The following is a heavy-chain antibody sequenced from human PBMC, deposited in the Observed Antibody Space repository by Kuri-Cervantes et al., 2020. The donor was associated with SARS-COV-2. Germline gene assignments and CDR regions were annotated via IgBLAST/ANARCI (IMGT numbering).Heavy chain of an antibody. CDR3: ARRVVPAADFDP. V-gene: IGHV1-8*01. CDR1: GYTFTTYD. Sequence: ASVKVSCKASGYTFTTYDINWVRQAPGQGLEWMGWMNPTSGKTGYAQTFQGRVIMTRDTSISTAFMELSSLRSEDTAVYYCARRVVPAADFDPWGQGTLVTVSS. J-gene: IGHJ5*02. CDR2: MNPTSGKT. D-gene: IGHD2-2*01.